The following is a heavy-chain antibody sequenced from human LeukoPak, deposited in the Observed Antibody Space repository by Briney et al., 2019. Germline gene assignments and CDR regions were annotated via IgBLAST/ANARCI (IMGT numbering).Heavy chain of an antibody. D-gene: IGHD2-21*02. CDR3: ARAHIVVVTAYYYYMDV. CDR1: GYNFNSHG. J-gene: IGHJ6*03. CDR2: ISGYNGNT. Sequence: ASVKVSCKASGYNFNSHGISWVRLAPGQGLEWMGWISGYNGNTNYAQNLQGRVTMTTDTSTSTAYMELRSLRCDDTAVYYCARAHIVVVTAYYYYMDVWGKGTTVTVSS. V-gene: IGHV1-18*01.